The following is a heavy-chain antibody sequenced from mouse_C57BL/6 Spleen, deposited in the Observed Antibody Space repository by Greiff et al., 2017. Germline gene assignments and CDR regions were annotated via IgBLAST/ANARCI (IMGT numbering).Heavy chain of an antibody. CDR3: ARSEENYNGSFSYY. Sequence: QVQLQQPGAELVRPGSSVKLSCKASGYTFTSYWMDWVKQRPGQGLEWIGNIYPSDSETHYNQKFKDKATLTVDKSSSTAYMQLSSQTSEDSAVYYCARSEENYNGSFSYYWGQGTTLTVSS. CDR1: GYTFTSYW. V-gene: IGHV1-61*01. CDR2: IYPSDSET. J-gene: IGHJ2*01. D-gene: IGHD1-1*01.